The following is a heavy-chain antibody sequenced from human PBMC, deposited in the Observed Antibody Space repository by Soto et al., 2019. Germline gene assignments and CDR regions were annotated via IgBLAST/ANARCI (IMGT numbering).Heavy chain of an antibody. J-gene: IGHJ6*02. V-gene: IGHV3-30*18. CDR2: ISYDGSNK. CDR1: GFTFSSYG. D-gene: IGHD4-17*01. Sequence: GGSLRLSCAASGFTFSSYGMHWVRQAPGKGLEWVAVISYDGSNKYYADSVKGRFTISRDNSKNTLYLQMNSLRAEDTAVYYCAKEGAHDYGDYYYYGMDVWGQGTTVTVSS. CDR3: AKEGAHDYGDYYYYGMDV.